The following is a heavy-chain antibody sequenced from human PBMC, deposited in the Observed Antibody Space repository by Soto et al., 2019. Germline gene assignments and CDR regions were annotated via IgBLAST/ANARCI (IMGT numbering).Heavy chain of an antibody. J-gene: IGHJ4*02. Sequence: PSETLSLTCTFSGGSISSRSYSWGWIRQPPGKGLEWIGNVYYGGSTYCNPSLKSRVTISVDTSKNQFSLKLSSVTAADTAVYYCARSVAATFDYWGQGTLVTVSS. D-gene: IGHD6-19*01. V-gene: IGHV4-39*07. CDR2: VYYGGST. CDR3: ARSVAATFDY. CDR1: GGSISSRSYS.